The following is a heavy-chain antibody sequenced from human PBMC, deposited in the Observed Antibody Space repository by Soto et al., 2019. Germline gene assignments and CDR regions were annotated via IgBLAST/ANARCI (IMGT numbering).Heavy chain of an antibody. CDR3: RTDPYYYDSSGYSGAFDI. CDR2: IYPDSGGT. D-gene: IGHD3-22*01. CDR1: GYTFSGFY. V-gene: IGHV1-2*02. J-gene: IGHJ3*02. Sequence: ASVKVSCKTSGYTFSGFYIHWVRQAPGQGLESMGWIYPDSGGTDYAQKFQGRVTMTRDTSISTAYMELSSLRSDDTAVYYCRTDPYYYDSSGYSGAFDIWGQGTMVTVSS.